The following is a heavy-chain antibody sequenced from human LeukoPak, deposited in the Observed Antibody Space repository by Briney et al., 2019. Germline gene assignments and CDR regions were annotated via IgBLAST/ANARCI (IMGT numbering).Heavy chain of an antibody. D-gene: IGHD4-17*01. J-gene: IGHJ4*02. CDR1: GYTLSNHA. CDR2: ISAYNGNT. Sequence: ASVKVSCKGSGYTLSNHAFSWVRRAPGQGLEWMGWISAYNGNTNYAQKLQGRVTMTTDTSTSTAYMELRSLRSDDTAVYYCARVNDYGYFDYWGQGTLVTVSS. CDR3: ARVNDYGYFDY. V-gene: IGHV1-18*04.